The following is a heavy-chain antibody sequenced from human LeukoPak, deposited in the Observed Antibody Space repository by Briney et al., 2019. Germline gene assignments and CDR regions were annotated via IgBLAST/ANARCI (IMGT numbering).Heavy chain of an antibody. CDR1: GGSINNYY. CDR3: ARAPGFWSGYDE. CDR2: IYYSGST. J-gene: IGHJ4*02. Sequence: SETLSLTCTVSGGSINNYYWSWIRQPPGKGLEWIGYIYYSGSTNYNPSLKSRVTISVDTSKNQFSLKPSSVTAADTAVYYCARAPGFWSGYDEWGQGTLVTVSS. D-gene: IGHD3-3*01. V-gene: IGHV4-59*01.